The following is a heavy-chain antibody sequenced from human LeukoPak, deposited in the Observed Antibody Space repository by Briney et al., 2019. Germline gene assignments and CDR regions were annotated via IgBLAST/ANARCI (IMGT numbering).Heavy chain of an antibody. V-gene: IGHV3-48*03. CDR2: ISSSGSTI. CDR1: GFTFSSYE. J-gene: IGHJ4*02. Sequence: GGSLRLSCAASGFTFSSYEMNWVRQAPGKGLEWVSYISSSGSTIYYADSVKGRFTISRGNAKNSLYLQMNSLRAEDTAVYYCARGWQWLVHIYWGQGTLVTVSS. D-gene: IGHD6-19*01. CDR3: ARGWQWLVHIY.